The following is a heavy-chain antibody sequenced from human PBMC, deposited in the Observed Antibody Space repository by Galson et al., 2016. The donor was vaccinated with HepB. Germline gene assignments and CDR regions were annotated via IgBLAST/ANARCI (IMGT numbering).Heavy chain of an antibody. CDR1: GYSFSSYG. D-gene: IGHD3-3*01. Sequence: SVKVSCKASGYSFSSYGISWVRQAPGQGLVWLGWISPFRGYTKYAQKLQGRVTMTTDTSTSTAYMELRSLRSDDTAVYYCPRDGLRFLEWLRDGMDVWGQGTTVTVSS. CDR3: PRDGLRFLEWLRDGMDV. J-gene: IGHJ6*02. CDR2: ISPFRGYT. V-gene: IGHV1-18*01.